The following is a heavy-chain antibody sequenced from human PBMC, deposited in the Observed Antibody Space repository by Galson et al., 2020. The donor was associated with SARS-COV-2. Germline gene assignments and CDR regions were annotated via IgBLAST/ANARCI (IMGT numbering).Heavy chain of an antibody. Sequence: ASVKVSCKASGYTFSSYAIQWVRQDPGQGLEWMGWINAGNGNTKYSQKFQGRVTITWDTSASTAYMELSGLRSEDTAVYYCAREKDDDRSGGPRFDFDYWGQGTLVTVSS. V-gene: IGHV1-3*01. D-gene: IGHD3-22*01. CDR1: GYTFSSYA. J-gene: IGHJ4*02. CDR3: AREKDDDRSGGPRFDFDY. CDR2: INAGNGNT.